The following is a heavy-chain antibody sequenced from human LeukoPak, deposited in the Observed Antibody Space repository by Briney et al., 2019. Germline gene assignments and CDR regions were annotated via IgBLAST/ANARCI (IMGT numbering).Heavy chain of an antibody. J-gene: IGHJ6*02. D-gene: IGHD5-18*01. V-gene: IGHV5-10-1*01. CDR2: IDPSDSYT. CDR3: ASGYSYGYAYGMDV. CDR1: GYSFTSYW. Sequence: GESLKISCKGSGYSFTSYWISWVRQMPGKGLEWMGRIDPSDSYTNYSPSSQGHVTISADKSISTAYLQWSSLKASDTAMYYCASGYSYGYAYGMDVWGQGTTVTVSS.